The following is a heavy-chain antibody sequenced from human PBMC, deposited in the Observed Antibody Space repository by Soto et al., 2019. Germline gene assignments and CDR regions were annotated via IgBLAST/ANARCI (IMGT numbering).Heavy chain of an antibody. J-gene: IGHJ4*02. CDR3: ARGSSGPDY. Sequence: GGSLRLSCAASGFTFSSYGMHWVRQAPGKGLEWVSSISSSSSYIYYADSLKGRFTISRDNAKKSLYLQMNSLRAEDTAVYYCARGSSGPDYWGQGILVPVSS. CDR1: GFTFSSYG. D-gene: IGHD6-19*01. V-gene: IGHV3-21*01. CDR2: ISSSSSYI.